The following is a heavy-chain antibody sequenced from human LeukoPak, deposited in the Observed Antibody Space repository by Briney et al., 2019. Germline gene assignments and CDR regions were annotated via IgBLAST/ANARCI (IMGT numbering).Heavy chain of an antibody. V-gene: IGHV4-38-2*02. CDR2: IYHSGST. CDR1: GYSISSGYY. CDR3: ATSRRSGSYYHY. D-gene: IGHD1-26*01. J-gene: IGHJ4*02. Sequence: SETLSLTCTVSGYSISSGYYWGWIRQPPGKGLEWIGNIYHSGSTYYNPSLKSRVTISVDTSKNQFSLKLSSVTAADTAVYYCATSRRSGSYYHYWGQGTLVTVSS.